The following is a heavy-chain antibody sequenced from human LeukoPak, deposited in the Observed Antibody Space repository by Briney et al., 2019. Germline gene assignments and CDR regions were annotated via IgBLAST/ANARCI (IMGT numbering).Heavy chain of an antibody. J-gene: IGHJ4*02. CDR2: TYYSGST. D-gene: IGHD3-10*01. CDR1: GGSISSGGYY. CDR3: TRGGLTFGGD. Sequence: SETLSLTCTVSGGSISSGGYYWSWIRQHPGKGLEWIGYTYYSGSTYYNPSLQSRFTISVDTSKNQFSLKVTSVTAADTAVYYCTRGGLTFGGDWGQGTLVTVSS. V-gene: IGHV4-31*03.